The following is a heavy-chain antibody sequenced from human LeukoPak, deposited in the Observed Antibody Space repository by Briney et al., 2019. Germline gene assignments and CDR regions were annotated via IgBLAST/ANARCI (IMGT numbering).Heavy chain of an antibody. CDR1: GYTLSELS. D-gene: IGHD5-12*01. CDR2: FDPEDGET. CDR3: ATDASGYDFVY. V-gene: IGHV1-24*01. J-gene: IGHJ4*02. Sequence: ASVTVSFKVSGYTLSELSMHWVRQAPGKGLEWVGGFDPEDGETIYAQKCQGRVTMTEDTSTDTAYMELSSLRSEDTAVYYCATDASGYDFVYWGQGTLVTVSS.